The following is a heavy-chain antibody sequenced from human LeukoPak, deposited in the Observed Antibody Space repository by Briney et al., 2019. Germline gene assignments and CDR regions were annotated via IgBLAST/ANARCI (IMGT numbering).Heavy chain of an antibody. D-gene: IGHD4-17*01. J-gene: IGHJ4*02. CDR2: IWYDGSNK. V-gene: IGHV3-33*01. CDR3: ATRGSDTVTAFDY. Sequence: PGGSLRLSCAASGFTFSSYGMHWVRQAPGKGLEWVAVIWYDGSNKCYADSVKGRFTISRDNSKNTLYLQMNSLRAEDTAVYYCATRGSDTVTAFDYWGQGTLVTVSS. CDR1: GFTFSSYG.